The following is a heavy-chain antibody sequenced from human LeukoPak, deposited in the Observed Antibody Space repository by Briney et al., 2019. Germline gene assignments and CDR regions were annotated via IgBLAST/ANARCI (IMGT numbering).Heavy chain of an antibody. Sequence: SVKVSCKASGGTFSSYAISWVRQAPGQGLEWMGRIIPILGIANYAQKFQGRVTITADKSTSTAYMELSSLRSEDTAVYYCARSCDSSGFTDYWGQGTLVTVSS. CDR2: IIPILGIA. J-gene: IGHJ4*02. V-gene: IGHV1-69*04. D-gene: IGHD3-22*01. CDR1: GGTFSSYA. CDR3: ARSCDSSGFTDY.